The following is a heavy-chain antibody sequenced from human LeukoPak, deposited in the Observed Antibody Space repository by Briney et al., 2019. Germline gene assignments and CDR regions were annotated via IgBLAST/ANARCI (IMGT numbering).Heavy chain of an antibody. Sequence: SVKVSCKASGGTFGSYAISWVRQAPGQGLEWMGGITPIFGTGNYAEKLQDGVTITADESTSTAYMELSSLRSEDTAVYYCARAIFVAPSRYMEKDYYYYMDVWGKGTTVTISS. CDR2: ITPIFGTG. V-gene: IGHV1-69*13. CDR3: ARAIFVAPSRYMEKDYYYYMDV. D-gene: IGHD2-2*02. J-gene: IGHJ6*03. CDR1: GGTFGSYA.